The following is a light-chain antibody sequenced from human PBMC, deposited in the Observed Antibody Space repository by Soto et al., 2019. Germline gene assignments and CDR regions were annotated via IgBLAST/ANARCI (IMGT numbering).Light chain of an antibody. CDR1: TSDVGGYHY. CDR2: DVD. J-gene: IGLJ2*01. V-gene: IGLV2-11*01. Sequence: QSALTQPRSVSGSPGQSVTISCTGTTSDVGGYHYVSWYQQHPGKAPKLIIYDVDKRPSGIPDRFSGSKSGTSATLGITGLQTGDEADYYCGTWDSSLSAGGMVFGGGTKLTVL. CDR3: GTWDSSLSAGGMV.